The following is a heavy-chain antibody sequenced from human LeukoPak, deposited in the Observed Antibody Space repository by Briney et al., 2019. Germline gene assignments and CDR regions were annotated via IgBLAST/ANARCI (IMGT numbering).Heavy chain of an antibody. CDR2: INHSGST. V-gene: IGHV4-34*01. Sequence: SETLSLTCAVYGGSFSGYYWSWIRQPPGKGLEWIGEINHSGSTNYNPSLKSRVTISVDTSKNQFSLKLSSVTAADTAVYYCARVPYYYGSGLDAFDIWGQGTMVTVSS. CDR1: GGSFSGYY. D-gene: IGHD3-10*01. J-gene: IGHJ3*02. CDR3: ARVPYYYGSGLDAFDI.